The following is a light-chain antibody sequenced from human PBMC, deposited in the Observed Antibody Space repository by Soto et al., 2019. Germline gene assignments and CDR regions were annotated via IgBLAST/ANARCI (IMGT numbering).Light chain of an antibody. CDR3: QSYVICLSGPYV. CDR1: SYNIGAGYD. J-gene: IGLJ1*01. CDR2: GNS. Sequence: QSVLTQPHSVSGAPGQRVTISCTGSSYNIGAGYDVHWYQQLPGTAPKLLIYGNSNRPSGVPDRFSGSKSGTSASLAITGLRGEYEADYFCQSYVICLSGPYVFGTGTKLSVL. V-gene: IGLV1-40*01.